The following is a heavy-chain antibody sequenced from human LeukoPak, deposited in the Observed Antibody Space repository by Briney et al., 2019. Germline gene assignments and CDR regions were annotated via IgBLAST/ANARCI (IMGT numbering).Heavy chain of an antibody. V-gene: IGHV3-21*01. D-gene: IGHD2-2*01. CDR3: ARGPTVLVGYCSSSSCQADY. J-gene: IGHJ4*02. Sequence: GGSVRLSCAASGFTFSSYTINWVRPAPGKGLGWVSAISGDSRYIYYADSVKGRFTISRDNAKNSLYLQMNNLRVEDAAVYYCARGPTVLVGYCSSSSCQADYRGQGTLVTVSS. CDR2: ISGDSRYI. CDR1: GFTFSSYT.